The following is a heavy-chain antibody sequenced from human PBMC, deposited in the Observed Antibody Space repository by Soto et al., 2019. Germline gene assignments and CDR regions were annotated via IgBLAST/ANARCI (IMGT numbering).Heavy chain of an antibody. D-gene: IGHD1-7*01. Sequence: GGSLRLSCAASGFTFSSYSMNWVRQAPGKGLEWVSYISSSSSTIYYADSVKGRFTISRDNAKNSLYLQMNSLRDEDTAVYYCARDWTGTTLFAFDYWGQGTLVTVSS. V-gene: IGHV3-48*02. J-gene: IGHJ4*02. CDR2: ISSSSSTI. CDR3: ARDWTGTTLFAFDY. CDR1: GFTFSSYS.